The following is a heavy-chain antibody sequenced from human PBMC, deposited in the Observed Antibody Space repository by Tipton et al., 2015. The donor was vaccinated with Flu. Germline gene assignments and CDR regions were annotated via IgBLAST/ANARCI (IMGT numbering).Heavy chain of an antibody. Sequence: TLSLTCTVPGGSISSYYWSWIRQPPGKGLEWIGYIYYSGSTNYNPSLKSRVTISVDTSKNQFSLKLSSVTAADTAVYYCARTQALGYCSSTSCYQQDAFDIWGQGTMVTVSS. D-gene: IGHD2-2*01. CDR3: ARTQALGYCSSTSCYQQDAFDI. CDR2: IYYSGST. CDR1: GGSISSYY. J-gene: IGHJ3*02. V-gene: IGHV4-59*01.